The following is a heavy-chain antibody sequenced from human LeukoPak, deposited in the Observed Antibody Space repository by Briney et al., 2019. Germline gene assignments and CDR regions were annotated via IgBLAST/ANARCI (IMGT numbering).Heavy chain of an antibody. J-gene: IGHJ4*02. V-gene: IGHV3-53*01. CDR1: GFTVSSNY. Sequence: GGSLRLSCAASGFTVSSNYMSWVRQAPGKGLEWVSIVYSGGSTFYADSVKGRFTISRDNSKNTLYLQMNSLRAEDTAVYYCARFAVHRRLAVAGQFGLDYWGRGTLVTVSS. D-gene: IGHD6-19*01. CDR2: VYSGGST. CDR3: ARFAVHRRLAVAGQFGLDY.